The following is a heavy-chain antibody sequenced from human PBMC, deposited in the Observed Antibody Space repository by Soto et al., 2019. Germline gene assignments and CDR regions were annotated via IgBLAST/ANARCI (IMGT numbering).Heavy chain of an antibody. V-gene: IGHV1-18*01. CDR2: ISAYNGNT. Sequence: ASVKVSCKASGYTFTSYGISWVRQAPGQGLEWMGWISAYNGNTNYAQKLQGRVTMTTDTSTSTAYMELRSLRSDDTAVYYCARHAGLLLPTRAAAGFYYFDYWGQGTLVTVSS. J-gene: IGHJ4*02. CDR3: ARHAGLLLPTRAAAGFYYFDY. CDR1: GYTFTSYG. D-gene: IGHD6-13*01.